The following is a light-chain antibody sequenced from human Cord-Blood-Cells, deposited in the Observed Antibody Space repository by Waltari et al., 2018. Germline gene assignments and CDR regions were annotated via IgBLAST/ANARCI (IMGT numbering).Light chain of an antibody. CDR3: CSYAGSSTWV. J-gene: IGLJ3*02. CDR1: SSDVGSYNL. Sequence: QSAMTQPASVSGSPGQSITISCPGTSSDVGSYNLVSWYHQHPGKAPKLMIYEGSKRPSGVSNRFSGSKSGNTASLTISGLQAEDEADYYCCSYAGSSTWVFDGGTKLTVL. V-gene: IGLV2-23*01. CDR2: EGS.